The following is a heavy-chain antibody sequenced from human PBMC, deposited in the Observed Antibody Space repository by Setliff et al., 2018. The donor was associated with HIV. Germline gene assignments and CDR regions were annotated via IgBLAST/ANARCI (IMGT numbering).Heavy chain of an antibody. Sequence: ASVKVSCKASGDTFSTYTISWVRQAPGQGLEWMGGIIPIFGTTNYAQNFQDRVTINAAESTSTAYMELRSLRSEDTAVYYCARERRSGYYRDEYFQHWGQGTPVTVSS. CDR3: ARERRSGYYRDEYFQH. CDR1: GDTFSTYT. J-gene: IGHJ1*01. D-gene: IGHD3-22*01. CDR2: IIPIFGTT. V-gene: IGHV1-69*13.